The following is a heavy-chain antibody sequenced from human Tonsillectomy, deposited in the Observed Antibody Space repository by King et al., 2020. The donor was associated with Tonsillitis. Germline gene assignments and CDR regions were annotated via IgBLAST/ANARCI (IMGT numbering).Heavy chain of an antibody. V-gene: IGHV2-26*01. CDR1: GFLLSNTRMG. Sequence: TLKESGPVLVKPPETLTLTCTVSGFLLSNTRMGVSWIRQPPGKALEWLAQIFSHDEKSYTTSLKSRLTISQDTSKSQVVLTVTNMDPVDTATYYCARIDGRPYSFDYWGQGTLVTVSS. CDR2: IFSHDEK. J-gene: IGHJ4*02. CDR3: ARIDGRPYSFDY.